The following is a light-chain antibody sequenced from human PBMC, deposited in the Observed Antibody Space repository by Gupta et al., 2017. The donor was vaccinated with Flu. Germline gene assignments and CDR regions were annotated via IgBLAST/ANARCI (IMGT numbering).Light chain of an antibody. CDR1: QSISSS. CDR2: DAS. J-gene: IGKJ4*01. CDR3: LQRSNWPPRLT. Sequence: TLSLSPGERATLSCRASQSISSSLAWFQQKPGQAPRLLIYDASNRATGIPARFSGSGSGTDFTLTISSLEPEDFAVYYCLQRSNWPPRLTFGGGTKVEIK. V-gene: IGKV3-11*01.